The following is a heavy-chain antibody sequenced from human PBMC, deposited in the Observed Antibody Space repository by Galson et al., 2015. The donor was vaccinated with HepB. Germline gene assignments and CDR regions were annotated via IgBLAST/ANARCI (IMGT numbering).Heavy chain of an antibody. J-gene: IGHJ4*02. CDR1: GFTFSSYG. D-gene: IGHD3-22*01. CDR3: AKEGVDYYDSSGYYYEKVFGY. V-gene: IGHV3-30*02. CDR2: IRYDGSNK. Sequence: SLRLSCAASGFTFSSYGMHWVRQAPGKGLEWVAFIRYDGSNKYYADSVKGRFTISRDNSKNTLYLQMNSLRAEDTAVYYCAKEGVDYYDSSGYYYEKVFGYWGQGTLVTVSS.